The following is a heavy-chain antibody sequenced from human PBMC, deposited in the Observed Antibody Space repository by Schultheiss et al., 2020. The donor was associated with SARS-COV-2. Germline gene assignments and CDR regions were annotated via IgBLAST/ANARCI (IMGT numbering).Heavy chain of an antibody. V-gene: IGHV4-59*12. Sequence: SETLSLTCTVSGGSINSYYWSWIRQPPGEGLEWIGYIYYSGSTYYNPSLKSRVTISVDTSKNQFSLKLNSVTAADTAVYYCARARRALDYWGQGTLVTVSS. CDR3: ARARRALDY. CDR2: IYYSGST. J-gene: IGHJ4*02. CDR1: GGSINSYY.